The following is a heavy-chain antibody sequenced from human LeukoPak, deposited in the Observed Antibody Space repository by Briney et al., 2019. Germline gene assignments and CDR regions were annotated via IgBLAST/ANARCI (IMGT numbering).Heavy chain of an antibody. CDR2: IKSKTDGGTT. V-gene: IGHV3-15*01. CDR3: SRGGNVYNYRSYFDY. CDR1: GFTFSNAW. D-gene: IGHD5-24*01. J-gene: IGHJ4*02. Sequence: GGSLRLSCAASGFTFSNAWMSWVRQAPGKGLEWVGRIKSKTDGGTTDYAAPVKGRFTISRDDSKNTLYLQMNSLRAEDTAVYYCSRGGNVYNYRSYFDYWGQGTLVTVSS.